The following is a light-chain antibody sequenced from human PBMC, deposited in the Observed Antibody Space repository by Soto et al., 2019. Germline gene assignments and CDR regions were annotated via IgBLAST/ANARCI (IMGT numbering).Light chain of an antibody. CDR1: QSVSSSY. V-gene: IGKV3-20*01. CDR2: GSS. J-gene: IGKJ4*01. CDR3: QQYGSSPLT. Sequence: EIVLTQSPGTLSLSPWERATLSCRASQSVSSSYLAWYQQKPGPAPRLLIYGSSSRATGIPDRFSGSGSGTDFTLTISRLEPEDFAVYYCQQYGSSPLTFGGGTKVEIK.